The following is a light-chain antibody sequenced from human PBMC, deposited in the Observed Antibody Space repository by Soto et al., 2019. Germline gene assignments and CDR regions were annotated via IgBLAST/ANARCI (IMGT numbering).Light chain of an antibody. Sequence: DIQMTQSPSSLSASVGDRVTITCRASQGIGNYLAWYQQKPGRVPKLLVHAATTLQSGVPSRFSGSGTGTDFTLTISSLQHEDAAIYFCQKCNSPPPFTFGPGTKVDIK. CDR2: AAT. V-gene: IGKV1-27*01. CDR1: QGIGNY. CDR3: QKCNSPPPFT. J-gene: IGKJ3*01.